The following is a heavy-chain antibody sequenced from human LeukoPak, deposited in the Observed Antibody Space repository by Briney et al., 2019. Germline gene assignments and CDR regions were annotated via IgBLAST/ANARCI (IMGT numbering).Heavy chain of an antibody. D-gene: IGHD2-15*01. J-gene: IGHJ4*02. Sequence: GGSLRLSCAASGFTFSSYAMHWVRQAPGKGLQYVSAISSNGGGTYYANSVKGRFTISRDNTKNTLYLQMGGLRVEDMAVYYCARAPGPSGGPEYWGQGTLVTVSS. V-gene: IGHV3-64*01. CDR3: ARAPGPSGGPEY. CDR2: ISSNGGGT. CDR1: GFTFSSYA.